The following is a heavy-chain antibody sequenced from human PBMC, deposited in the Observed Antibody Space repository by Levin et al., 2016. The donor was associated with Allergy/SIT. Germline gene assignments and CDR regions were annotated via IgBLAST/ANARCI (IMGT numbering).Heavy chain of an antibody. CDR3: ARAGPPTAMAFSWFDP. D-gene: IGHD5-18*01. Sequence: WIRQPPGKGLEWIGYIYYSGSTNYNPSLKSRVTISVDTSKNQFSLKLSSVTAADTAVYYCARAGPPTAMAFSWFDPWGQGTLVTVSS. J-gene: IGHJ5*02. V-gene: IGHV4-59*01. CDR2: IYYSGST.